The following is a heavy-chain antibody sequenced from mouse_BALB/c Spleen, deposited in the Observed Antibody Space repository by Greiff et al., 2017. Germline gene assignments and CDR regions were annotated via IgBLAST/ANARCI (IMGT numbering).Heavy chain of an antibody. D-gene: IGHD2-1*01. CDR2: IRNKANGYTT. CDR3: ARHKGNYCYAMDY. V-gene: IGHV7-3*02. J-gene: IGHJ4*01. Sequence: DVQLVESGGGLVQPGGSLRLSCATSGFTFTDYYMSWVRQPPGKALEWLGFIRNKANGYTTEYSASVKGRFTISRDNAKNTLYLQMSSLKSEDTAMYYCARHKGNYCYAMDYWGQGTSVTVSS. CDR1: GFTFTDYY.